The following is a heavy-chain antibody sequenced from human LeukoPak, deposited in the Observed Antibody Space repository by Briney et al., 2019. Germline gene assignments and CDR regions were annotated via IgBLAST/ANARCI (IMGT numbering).Heavy chain of an antibody. CDR2: ISSSSSTI. CDR3: VTDIVVVPAASLFGY. Sequence: GGSLRLSCAASGFTFSSHSMNWVRQAPGKGLEWVSYISSSSSTIYYADSVKGRFTISRDNAKNSLYLQMNSLRDEDTAVYYCVTDIVVVPAASLFGYWGQGTLVTVSS. D-gene: IGHD2-2*01. CDR1: GFTFSSHS. J-gene: IGHJ4*02. V-gene: IGHV3-48*02.